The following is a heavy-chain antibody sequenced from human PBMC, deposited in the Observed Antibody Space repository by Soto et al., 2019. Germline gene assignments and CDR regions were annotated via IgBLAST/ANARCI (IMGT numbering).Heavy chain of an antibody. D-gene: IGHD3-10*02. CDR1: GFTFSSYS. CDR2: ISSSSSTI. Sequence: PGGSLRLSCAASGFTFSSYSMNWVRQAPGKGLEWVSYISSSSSTIYYADSVKGRFTISRDNAKNSLYLQVSSLRAEDKAVYYCVRDLCGASDCCGQGNLVTVSS. V-gene: IGHV3-48*01. J-gene: IGHJ4*02. CDR3: VRDLCGASDC.